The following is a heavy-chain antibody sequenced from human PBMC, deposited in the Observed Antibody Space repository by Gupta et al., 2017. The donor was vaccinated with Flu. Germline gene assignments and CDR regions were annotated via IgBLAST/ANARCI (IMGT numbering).Heavy chain of an antibody. D-gene: IGHD2-15*01. CDR3: ARAVYCSGGSCYARFDP. CDR2: IYYSGSP. V-gene: IGHV4-59*01. Sequence: QVQLQESGPGLVKPSETLSLTCTVSGGSISSYYWSWIRQPPGKELEWIGYIYYSGSPNYNPSLKSRVTISVDTSKNKCSLKLSSVTAADTAVYYGARAVYCSGGSCYARFDPWGQGTLVTVYS. J-gene: IGHJ5*02. CDR1: GGSISSYY.